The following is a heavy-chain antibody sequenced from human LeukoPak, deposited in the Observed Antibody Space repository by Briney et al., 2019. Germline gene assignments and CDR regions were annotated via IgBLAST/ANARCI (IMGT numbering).Heavy chain of an antibody. Sequence: GGSLRLSCAASGFTFSGYWMHWVRQAPGKGLEWVSRIKSDGSSTFYADSVKGRFTISRDNAKNTLYLQMNSLRVEDTGVYYCARSDWFDPWGQGTLVIVSS. CDR3: ARSDWFDP. V-gene: IGHV3-74*01. CDR1: GFTFSGYW. J-gene: IGHJ5*02. CDR2: IKSDGSST.